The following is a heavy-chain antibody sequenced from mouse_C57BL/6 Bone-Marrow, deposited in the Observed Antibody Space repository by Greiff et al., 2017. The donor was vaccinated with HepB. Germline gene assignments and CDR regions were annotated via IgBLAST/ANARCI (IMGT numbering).Heavy chain of an antibody. V-gene: IGHV1-42*01. CDR1: GYSFTGYY. Sequence: VQLQQSGPELVKPGASVKISCKASGYSFTGYYMNWVKQSPEKSLEWIGEINPSTGGTTYNQKFKAKATLTVDKSSSTAYMQLKSLTSEDSAVYYCARGGTMVTTMDYWGQGTSVTVSS. CDR2: INPSTGGT. D-gene: IGHD2-2*01. J-gene: IGHJ4*01. CDR3: ARGGTMVTTMDY.